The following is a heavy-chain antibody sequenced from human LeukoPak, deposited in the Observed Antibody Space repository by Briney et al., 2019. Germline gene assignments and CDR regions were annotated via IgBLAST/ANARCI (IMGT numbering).Heavy chain of an antibody. D-gene: IGHD6-13*01. Sequence: PGGSLRLSCAASGFTFSSYWMSWVRQAPGKGLEWVSSISSSSSYIYYADSVKGRFTISRDNAKNSLYLQMNSLRAEDTAVYYCARALGAAVGTTPGGYWGQGTLVTVSS. V-gene: IGHV3-21*01. CDR3: ARALGAAVGTTPGGY. CDR1: GFTFSSYW. J-gene: IGHJ4*02. CDR2: ISSSSSYI.